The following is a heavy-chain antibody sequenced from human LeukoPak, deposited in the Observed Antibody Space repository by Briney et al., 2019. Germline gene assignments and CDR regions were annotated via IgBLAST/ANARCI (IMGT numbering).Heavy chain of an antibody. D-gene: IGHD2/OR15-2a*01. V-gene: IGHV3-21*06. CDR1: GFTFSSYS. CDR2: ISSSSSYI. Sequence: GGSLRLSCAASGFTFSSYSMNWVRQAPGKGLEWVSSISSSSSYIYYADSVKGRFTSSRDNAKNLLYLQMKSLRAEDSAVYYCARDVFSWNAFEIWGQGAMVTVSS. CDR3: ARDVFSWNAFEI. J-gene: IGHJ3*02.